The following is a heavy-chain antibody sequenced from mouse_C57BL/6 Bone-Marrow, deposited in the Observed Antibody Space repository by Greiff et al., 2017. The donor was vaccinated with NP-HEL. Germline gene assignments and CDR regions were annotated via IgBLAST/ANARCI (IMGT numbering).Heavy chain of an antibody. CDR3: AYYYGSSFYDFDY. CDR2: IYPGDGDT. CDR1: GYAFSSSW. Sequence: QVQLKESGPELVKPGASVKISCTASGYAFSSSWMNWVKQRPGKGLEWIGRIYPGDGDTNYNGKFKGKATLTADKSSSTAYMQLSSLTSEDSAVYFCAYYYGSSFYDFDYWGQGTTLTVSS. J-gene: IGHJ2*01. D-gene: IGHD1-1*01. V-gene: IGHV1-82*01.